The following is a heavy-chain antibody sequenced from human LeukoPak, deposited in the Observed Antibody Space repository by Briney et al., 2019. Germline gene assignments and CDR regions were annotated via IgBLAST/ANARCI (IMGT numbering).Heavy chain of an antibody. J-gene: IGHJ3*02. Sequence: SETLSLTCTVSGGSMSSSSYYWGWIRQPPGKGLEWIGSIYYSGSTYYNPSLKSRVTISVDTSKNQFSLKLSSVTAADTAIYYCATARTSCSSSTCGMAFDIWGQGTMVTVSS. D-gene: IGHD2-2*01. CDR1: GGSMSSSSYY. CDR2: IYYSGST. V-gene: IGHV4-39*01. CDR3: ATARTSCSSSTCGMAFDI.